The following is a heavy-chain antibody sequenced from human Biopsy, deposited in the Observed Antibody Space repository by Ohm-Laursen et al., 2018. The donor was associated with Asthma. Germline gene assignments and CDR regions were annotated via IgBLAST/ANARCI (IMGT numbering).Heavy chain of an antibody. CDR3: AKRRGYSDLTDFDH. J-gene: IGHJ4*02. D-gene: IGHD3-3*01. CDR2: VSYDGGVV. Sequence: SLRLSCAASGFTFGAFWMSWGRQTPGKGLEWVAVVSYDGGVVHYADSMKGRFTISRDNAKSTLYLQMNRLRTDDTAVYFCAKRRGYSDLTDFDHWGQGTLVTVSS. V-gene: IGHV3-30*18. CDR1: GFTFGAFW.